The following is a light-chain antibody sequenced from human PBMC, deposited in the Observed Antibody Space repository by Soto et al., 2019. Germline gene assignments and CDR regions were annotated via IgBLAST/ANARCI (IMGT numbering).Light chain of an antibody. CDR2: AAS. J-gene: IGKJ4*01. CDR3: HQLNNYPLT. Sequence: DIQMTQSPSSLSASVGDRVTITCRASQSISSYLNWYQQKPGKAPKLLIYAASSLQSGVPSRFSGSGSGTDFTLTISSLQPEDFATYYCHQLNNYPLTFGGGTKV. V-gene: IGKV1-39*01. CDR1: QSISSY.